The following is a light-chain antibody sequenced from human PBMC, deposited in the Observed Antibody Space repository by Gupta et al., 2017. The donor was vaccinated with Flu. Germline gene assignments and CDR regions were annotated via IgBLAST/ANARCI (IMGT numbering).Light chain of an antibody. Sequence: VGDRVTITCRASQSINVWLAWYQQKPGKAPKLLIYMASTLESGVPSRFSGSGSGTEFTLTISSLQPDDFATYYCQHYHSYWTFGQGTKVEI. CDR3: QHYHSYWT. CDR2: MAS. J-gene: IGKJ1*01. V-gene: IGKV1-5*03. CDR1: QSINVW.